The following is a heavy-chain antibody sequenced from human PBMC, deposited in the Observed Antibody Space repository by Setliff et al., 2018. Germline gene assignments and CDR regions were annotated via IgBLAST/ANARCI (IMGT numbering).Heavy chain of an antibody. CDR2: IYPGDSHT. J-gene: IGHJ3*02. CDR1: GYSFSNFW. CDR3: ARLSTDYSGGPLRTFFDI. D-gene: IGHD4-4*01. V-gene: IGHV5-51*01. Sequence: GESLKISCKGSGYSFSNFWIGWVRQMPGKGLEWMGIIYPGDSHTRYSPSFQGQVTMSADKSINTAYLQWSNLKASDTAIYYCARLSTDYSGGPLRTFFDIWGQGTMVTVSS.